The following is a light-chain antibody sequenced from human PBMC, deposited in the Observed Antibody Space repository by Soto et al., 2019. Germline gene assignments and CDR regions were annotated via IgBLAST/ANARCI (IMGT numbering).Light chain of an antibody. V-gene: IGKV1-39*01. CDR3: QQSYTTPPT. CDR1: QSITTY. Sequence: DIQMTQSPSSLSASVGDRVTITCRASQSITTYLNWYQQKPGKAPRLLIYAESTLQSGVPSRFSGSGFGTDFTLTISSLQPEDFAIYYCQQSYTTPPTFGGGTKVEIK. CDR2: AES. J-gene: IGKJ4*01.